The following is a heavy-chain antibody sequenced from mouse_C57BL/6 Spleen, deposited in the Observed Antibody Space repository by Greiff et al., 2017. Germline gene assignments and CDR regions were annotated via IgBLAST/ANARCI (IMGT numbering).Heavy chain of an antibody. J-gene: IGHJ4*01. CDR3: ARRELVENYYAMDY. Sequence: VQLQQSGPVLVKPGASVKMSCKASGYTFTDYYMNWVKQSHGKSLEWIGVINPYNGGTSYNQKFKGKATLTVDKSSSTASMELNSLTSEDSAVYYCARRELVENYYAMDYWGQGTSVTFSS. D-gene: IGHD4-1*01. CDR2: INPYNGGT. CDR1: GYTFTDYY. V-gene: IGHV1-19*01.